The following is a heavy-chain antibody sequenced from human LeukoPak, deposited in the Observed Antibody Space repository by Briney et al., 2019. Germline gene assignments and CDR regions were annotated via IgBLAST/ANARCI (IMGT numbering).Heavy chain of an antibody. CDR2: ISYDGSNK. V-gene: IGHV3-30-3*01. D-gene: IGHD1-26*01. J-gene: IGHJ4*02. CDR3: ARASGSYYNYFDY. Sequence: PGRSLRLSCAASGFTFSSYAMHWVRQAPGKGLGWVAVISYDGSNKYYADSVKGRFTISRDNSKNTLYLQMNSLRAEDTAVYYCARASGSYYNYFDYWGQGTLVTVSS. CDR1: GFTFSSYA.